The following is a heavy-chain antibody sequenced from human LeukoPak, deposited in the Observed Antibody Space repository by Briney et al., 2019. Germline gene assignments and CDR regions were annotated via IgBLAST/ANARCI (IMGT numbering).Heavy chain of an antibody. Sequence: GGSLRLSCAASGFTFNRYWMSWVRQAPGKGLEWVSVISGSGGSTYYADSVKGRFTISRDNSKNTLYLQMNSLRAEDTAVYYCANESPFLDYWGQGTLVTVSS. CDR1: GFTFNRYW. CDR3: ANESPFLDY. CDR2: ISGSGGST. J-gene: IGHJ4*02. V-gene: IGHV3-23*01.